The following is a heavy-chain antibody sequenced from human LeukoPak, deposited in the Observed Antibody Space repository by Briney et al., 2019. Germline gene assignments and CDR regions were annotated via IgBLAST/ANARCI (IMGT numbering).Heavy chain of an antibody. CDR2: IYYSGST. CDR3: ARGFGDWGLSWFDP. Sequence: PSQTLSLTCTVSGGSISSGDFYWSWIRPPPGKGLEWIGYIYYSGSTYYNPSLRSRVAILVATSKNQFSLQLSSVTAADAAVYYCARGFGDWGLSWFDPWGQGTLVTVSS. J-gene: IGHJ5*02. V-gene: IGHV4-30-4*01. CDR1: GGSISSGDFY. D-gene: IGHD3-10*01.